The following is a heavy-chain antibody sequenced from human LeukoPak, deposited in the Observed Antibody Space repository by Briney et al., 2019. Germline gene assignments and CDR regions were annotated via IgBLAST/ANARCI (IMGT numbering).Heavy chain of an antibody. Sequence: GGSLRLSCAASGFTFSSYAMSWVRQAPGKGLEWVSDINSDESRTNYADSVKGRFTISRDNAKNTLYLQMSSLRAEDTALYYCARGLNYWGQGTLVTVSS. CDR3: ARGLNY. J-gene: IGHJ4*02. CDR1: GFTFSSYA. CDR2: INSDESRT. V-gene: IGHV3-74*01.